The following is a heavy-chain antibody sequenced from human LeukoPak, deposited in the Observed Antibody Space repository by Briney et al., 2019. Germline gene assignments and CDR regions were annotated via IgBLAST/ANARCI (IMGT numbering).Heavy chain of an antibody. Sequence: ESGPSLVKPTQTLTLTCTFSGFSLRSSGVGVGWIRQPPGKALEWLAFIYWDDDKRYSPSLKSRLTITKDTSKNQVVLTMTNMDPVDTATYYCTRSSVVVPAIRNFDYWGQGTLVTVSS. J-gene: IGHJ4*02. D-gene: IGHD2-21*02. CDR1: GFSLRSSGVG. CDR2: IYWDDDK. V-gene: IGHV2-5*02. CDR3: TRSSVVVPAIRNFDY.